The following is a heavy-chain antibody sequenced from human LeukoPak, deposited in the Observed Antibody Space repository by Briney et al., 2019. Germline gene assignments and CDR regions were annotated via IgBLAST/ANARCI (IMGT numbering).Heavy chain of an antibody. V-gene: IGHV4-59*01. Sequence: SETLSLTCTVSGGSISSYYWSWIRQPPGKGLEWIGYIYYTGSTSYSPSLRSRATISVDTSKNQFSLKLTSVTAADTAVYFCARGEDFERYYLAYWGQGTLVTVSS. CDR3: ARGEDFERYYLAY. CDR1: GGSISSYY. D-gene: IGHD3-9*01. J-gene: IGHJ4*02. CDR2: IYYTGST.